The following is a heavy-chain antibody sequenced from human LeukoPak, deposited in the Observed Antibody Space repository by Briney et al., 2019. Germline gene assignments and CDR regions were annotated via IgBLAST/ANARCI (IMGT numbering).Heavy chain of an antibody. CDR3: AREVAYYDFLSGGGWFDP. CDR2: IIPNGGGT. CDR1: VYTFTGYY. Sequence: ASVKVSCKASVYTFTGYYMHWVRQAPGQGLEWMGWIIPNGGGTNYAQKFQGRVTMTRDTSISTAYMELSRLRSDDTAVYYCAREVAYYDFLSGGGWFDPWGQGTLVTVSS. D-gene: IGHD3-3*01. V-gene: IGHV1-2*02. J-gene: IGHJ5*02.